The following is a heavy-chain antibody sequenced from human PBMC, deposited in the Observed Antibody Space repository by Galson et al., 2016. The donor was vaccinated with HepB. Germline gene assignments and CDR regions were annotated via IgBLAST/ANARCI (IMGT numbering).Heavy chain of an antibody. CDR2: ITSSSDTM. D-gene: IGHD6-19*01. CDR1: GFIFSVYN. CDR3: ARDRFVSGGSAVA. J-gene: IGHJ4*02. V-gene: IGHV3-48*02. Sequence: SLRLSCAASGFIFSVYNMNWARQAPGKGLEWIAWITSSSDTMYYADSVKGRFTISRDNAKNSLHLEMNSLRDEDTAVYYCARDRFVSGGSAVAWGQGTLVTVSS.